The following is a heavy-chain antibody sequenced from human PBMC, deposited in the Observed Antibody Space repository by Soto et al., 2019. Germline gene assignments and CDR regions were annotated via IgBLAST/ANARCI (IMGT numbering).Heavy chain of an antibody. Sequence: QVQLVQSGAEVKKPGASVKVSCKASGYTFTSYDINWVRQATGQGLEWMGWMNPNSGNTGYAQKFQGRVTMTRNTSISTAYMELSSLRSEDTAVYYCATHHCSGGSCYSGGRAYYYYGMDVWGQGTTVTVSS. CDR2: MNPNSGNT. CDR3: ATHHCSGGSCYSGGRAYYYYGMDV. CDR1: GYTFTSYD. D-gene: IGHD2-15*01. V-gene: IGHV1-8*01. J-gene: IGHJ6*02.